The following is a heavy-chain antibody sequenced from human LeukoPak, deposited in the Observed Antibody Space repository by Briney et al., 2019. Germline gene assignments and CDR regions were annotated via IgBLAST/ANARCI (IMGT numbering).Heavy chain of an antibody. CDR3: AKGGSLYDSSPREPFDI. CDR1: GFTFSSYA. J-gene: IGHJ3*02. V-gene: IGHV3-23*01. CDR2: ISGSGGST. D-gene: IGHD3-22*01. Sequence: GGSLRLSCAASGFTFSSYAMSWVRQAPGKGLEWVSAISGSGGSTYYADSVKGRFTISRDNSKNTLYLQMNSLRAEDTAVYYCAKGGSLYDSSPREPFDIWGQGTMVTVSS.